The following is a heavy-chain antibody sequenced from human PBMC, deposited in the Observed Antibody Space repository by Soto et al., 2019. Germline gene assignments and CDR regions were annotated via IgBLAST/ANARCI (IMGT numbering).Heavy chain of an antibody. CDR1: GFIFSDYY. CDR3: ARAWKIEKFGVISMSKGLDV. CDR2: SSNRDRST. V-gene: IGHV3-11*01. J-gene: IGHJ6*02. Sequence: QVQLVESGGGLVKAGGSLRLSCAASGFIFSDYYMTWIRQAPGKGLEWLSCSSNRDRSTYYADSVKDRFVVSKDNAKNLVYLQMNGMRAEDTAVYFCARAWKIEKFGVISMSKGLDVWGQGTTVTVSS. D-gene: IGHD3-3*01.